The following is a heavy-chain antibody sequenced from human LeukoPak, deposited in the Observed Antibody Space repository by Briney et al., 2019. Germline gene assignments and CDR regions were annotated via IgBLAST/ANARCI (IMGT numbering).Heavy chain of an antibody. D-gene: IGHD2-2*01. J-gene: IGHJ6*02. CDR1: GFTFSTYA. V-gene: IGHV3-23*01. CDR3: ARERVPAALGVYGMDV. CDR2: VSGTGGRT. Sequence: GGSLRLSCAASGFTFSTYAMSWVRQAPGKGLEWVSVVSGTGGRTYYADSVKGRFTISRDNSKNTLYLQMNSLRAEDTAVYYCARERVPAALGVYGMDVWGQGTTVTVSS.